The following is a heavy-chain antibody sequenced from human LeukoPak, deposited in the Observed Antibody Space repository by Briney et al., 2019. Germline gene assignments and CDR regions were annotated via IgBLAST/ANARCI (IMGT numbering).Heavy chain of an antibody. Sequence: PGEPLKISCKGSGYSFTSYWIGWARQMPGKDLEGMGIIYPGDSQIRYSPSFQGPVTISAAKSISTAYLQWSSLKASETAMDSGASYCALDYYDSSDYIDYCGQGAMVTVSS. CDR1: GYSFTSYW. CDR3: ASYCALDYYDSSDYIDY. D-gene: IGHD3-22*01. J-gene: IGHJ4*01. CDR2: IYPGDSQI. V-gene: IGHV5-51*01.